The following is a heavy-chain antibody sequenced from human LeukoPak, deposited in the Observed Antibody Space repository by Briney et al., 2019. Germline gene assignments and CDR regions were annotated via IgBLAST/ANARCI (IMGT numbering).Heavy chain of an antibody. CDR3: AKDLNYGDLLDY. CDR2: IRNDGRNK. J-gene: IGHJ4*02. V-gene: IGHV3-30*02. Sequence: GGSLRLSCAASGFSFSSNSMSWVRQAPGKGLEWVAFIRNDGRNKYYTDSVKGRFTISRDNSKNTLYLQMNSLRAEDTAVYYCAKDLNYGDLLDYWGQGTLVTVSS. CDR1: GFSFSSNS. D-gene: IGHD4-17*01.